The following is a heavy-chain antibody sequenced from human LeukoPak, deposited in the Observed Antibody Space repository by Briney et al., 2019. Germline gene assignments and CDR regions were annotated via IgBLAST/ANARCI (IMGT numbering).Heavy chain of an antibody. D-gene: IGHD2-2*01. CDR1: GYTFTSYG. CDR2: ISAYNGNT. V-gene: IGHV1-18*01. J-gene: IGHJ6*03. CDR3: ARAEYQFPYYMDV. Sequence: ASVNVSCKASGYTFTSYGISWVRQAPGQGLEWMGWISAYNGNTNYAQKLQGRVTMTTDTSTSTAYMELRSLRSDDTAVYYCARAEYQFPYYMDVWDKGTTVTVSS.